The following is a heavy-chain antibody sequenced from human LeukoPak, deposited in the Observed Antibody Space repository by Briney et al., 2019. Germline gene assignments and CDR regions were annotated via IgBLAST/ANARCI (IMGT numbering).Heavy chain of an antibody. J-gene: IGHJ5*02. CDR3: ARDRPSTYYDFWTYNGGVFWFDP. Sequence: ASVKVSCKASGYTFTGYYMHWVRQAPGQGLGWMGWINPNSGGTNYAQKFQGRVTMTRDTSISTAYMELSRLRSDDTAVYYCARDRPSTYYDFWTYNGGVFWFDPWGQGTLVTVSS. CDR1: GYTFTGYY. D-gene: IGHD3-3*01. CDR2: INPNSGGT. V-gene: IGHV1-2*02.